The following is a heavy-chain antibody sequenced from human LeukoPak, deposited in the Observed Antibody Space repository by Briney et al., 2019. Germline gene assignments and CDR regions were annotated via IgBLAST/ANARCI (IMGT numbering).Heavy chain of an antibody. J-gene: IGHJ6*03. CDR2: ISSSSSYI. CDR3: ARGIAARSLWPDYYYYMDV. V-gene: IGHV3-21*01. Sequence: GGSLRLSCAASGFTFSSYSMNWVRQAPGKRLEWVSSISSSSSYIYYADSVKGRFTISRDNAKNSLYLQMNSLRAEDTAVYYCARGIAARSLWPDYYYYMDVWGKGTTVTVSS. CDR1: GFTFSSYS. D-gene: IGHD6-6*01.